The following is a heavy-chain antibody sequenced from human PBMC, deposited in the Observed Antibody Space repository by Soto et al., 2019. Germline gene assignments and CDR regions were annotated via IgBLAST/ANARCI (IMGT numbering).Heavy chain of an antibody. Sequence: PSQTLSLTCAISGDSVSSNSAAWNWIRQSPSRGLEWLGRTYYRSKWYNDYAVSVKSRITINPDTSKNQFSLQLNSVTPEDTAVYFCARTEAAAGKNWFDPWGQGTLVTVSS. D-gene: IGHD6-13*01. J-gene: IGHJ5*02. CDR2: TYYRSKWYN. V-gene: IGHV6-1*01. CDR1: GDSVSSNSAA. CDR3: ARTEAAAGKNWFDP.